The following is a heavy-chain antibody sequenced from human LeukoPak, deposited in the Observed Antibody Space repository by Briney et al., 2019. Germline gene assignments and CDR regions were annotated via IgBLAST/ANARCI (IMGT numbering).Heavy chain of an antibody. Sequence: GGSLRLSCAASGFTVSSNYMSWVRQAPGKGLEWVSVIYSGGSTYYADSVKGRFTISRDNSKNTLYLQMNSLRAEDTAVYYCARSMVTDVGFGYWGQGTLVTVSS. J-gene: IGHJ4*02. CDR3: ARSMVTDVGFGY. CDR1: GFTVSSNY. D-gene: IGHD5-18*01. V-gene: IGHV3-53*01. CDR2: IYSGGST.